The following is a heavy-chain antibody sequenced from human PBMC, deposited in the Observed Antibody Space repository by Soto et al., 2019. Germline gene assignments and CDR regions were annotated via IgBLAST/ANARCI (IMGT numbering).Heavy chain of an antibody. CDR3: ARARGGYSYGYYYYGMDV. J-gene: IGHJ6*02. D-gene: IGHD5-18*01. V-gene: IGHV3-48*02. CDR1: GFTFSSYS. Sequence: EVQLVESGGGLVQPGGSLRLSCAASGFTFSSYSMNWVRQAPGKGLEWVSYISSSSSTIYYADSVKGRFTISRDNAKNSLYLQMNSLRDEDTAVYYCARARGGYSYGYYYYGMDVWGQGTTVTVSS. CDR2: ISSSSSTI.